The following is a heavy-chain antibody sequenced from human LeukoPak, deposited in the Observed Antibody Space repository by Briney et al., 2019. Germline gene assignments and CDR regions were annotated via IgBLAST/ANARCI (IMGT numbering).Heavy chain of an antibody. CDR3: ARDHRGVISMWFDP. Sequence: SETLSLTCSVSGGSISTYFWSWIRQPPGKGLEWIGYISDSGSTNYNPSLESRVTISLDTSKNQFSLKLTSVTAADTAVYYCARDHRGVISMWFDPWGQGSLVTVSS. V-gene: IGHV4-59*01. J-gene: IGHJ5*02. D-gene: IGHD3-10*01. CDR1: GGSISTYF. CDR2: ISDSGST.